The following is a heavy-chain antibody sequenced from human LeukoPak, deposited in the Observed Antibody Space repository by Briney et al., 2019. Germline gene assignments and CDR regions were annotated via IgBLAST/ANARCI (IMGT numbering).Heavy chain of an antibody. V-gene: IGHV4-31*03. CDR2: IYDTGGT. J-gene: IGHJ3*02. CDR3: ARAPGAFDI. CDR1: GDSITSGSYY. Sequence: SETLSLTCTVSGDSITSGSYYWAWIRQHPEKGLEWIGYIYDTGGTHYNPSLKSRLTISVDTSENQFSLKMRSVTAADTAIYYCARAPGAFDIWGQGTMVTVSS.